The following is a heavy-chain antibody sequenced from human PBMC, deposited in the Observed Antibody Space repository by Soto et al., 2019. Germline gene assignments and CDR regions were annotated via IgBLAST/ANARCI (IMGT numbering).Heavy chain of an antibody. CDR1: GFTVSSNY. V-gene: IGHV3-66*01. D-gene: IGHD6-13*01. Sequence: EVQLVESGGGLVQPGGSLRLSCAASGFTVSSNYMSWVRQAPGKGLEWVSVIYSGGSTYYADSVKGRFTISRDNSKNTRYLQMNSLRAEDTAVYYCARARAAAGPPNSWGQGTLVTVSS. J-gene: IGHJ4*02. CDR2: IYSGGST. CDR3: ARARAAAGPPNS.